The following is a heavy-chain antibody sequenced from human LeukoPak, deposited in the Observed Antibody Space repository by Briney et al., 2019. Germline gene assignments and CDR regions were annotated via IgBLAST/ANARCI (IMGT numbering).Heavy chain of an antibody. CDR2: ISGSGGSA. CDR3: AAQRSSWDYYYYYYMDV. Sequence: GGSLRLSCATSGFTFSSYAMSWVRQAPGKGLEWVSAISGSGGSAYYADSVKGRFTISRDNSKNTLYLQMNSLRAEDTAVYYCAAQRSSWDYYYYYYMDVWGKGTTVTASS. J-gene: IGHJ6*03. V-gene: IGHV3-23*01. D-gene: IGHD6-13*01. CDR1: GFTFSSYA.